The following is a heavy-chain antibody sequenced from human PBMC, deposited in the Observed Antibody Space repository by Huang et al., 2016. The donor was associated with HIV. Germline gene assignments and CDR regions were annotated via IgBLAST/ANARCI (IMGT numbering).Heavy chain of an antibody. CDR1: GGTFSKYA. V-gene: IGHV1-69*13. CDR2: RIPMFGTP. Sequence: QVQLVQSGAEVKTPGSSVKVSCTASGGTFSKYAISWVRQAPGQGLEWMGGRIPMFGTPNYERKFQGRVTITADDSTSTTYVEVSSLRSEDTALYYCARGQLGSYGDYDVLYWGQGTLVTVSS. J-gene: IGHJ4*02. D-gene: IGHD4-17*01. CDR3: ARGQLGSYGDYDVLY.